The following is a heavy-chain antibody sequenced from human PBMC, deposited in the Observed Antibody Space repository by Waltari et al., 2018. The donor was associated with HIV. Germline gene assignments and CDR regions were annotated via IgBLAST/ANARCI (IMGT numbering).Heavy chain of an antibody. Sequence: QLQLQESGPGLVQPSETLSLTCPVPGGSISSSSCFWGWLRQSPGQGRDWTGSIFYNGSANYNPSLKSRATLSVDTSKNQFSLKLNSVTAADTAVYYCARSPRGEQWLAYWGQGTLVTVSS. D-gene: IGHD6-19*01. CDR3: ARSPRGEQWLAY. CDR1: GGSISSSSCF. CDR2: IFYNGSA. V-gene: IGHV4-39*01. J-gene: IGHJ1*01.